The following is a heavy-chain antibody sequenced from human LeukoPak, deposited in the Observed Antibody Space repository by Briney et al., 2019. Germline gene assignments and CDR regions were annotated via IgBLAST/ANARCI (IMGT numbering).Heavy chain of an antibody. Sequence: GGSLRLSCAASGFPFSSYSMTWVRQAPGKGLEWVANIKPDGTTKFYVDSVKGRFTISRDSSKNTLYLQMNSLRAEDTAVYYCAKVSGGGLYYDGMDVWGQGTTVTVSS. J-gene: IGHJ6*02. CDR3: AKVSGGGLYYDGMDV. CDR1: GFPFSSYS. V-gene: IGHV3-7*03. CDR2: IKPDGTTK. D-gene: IGHD1-14*01.